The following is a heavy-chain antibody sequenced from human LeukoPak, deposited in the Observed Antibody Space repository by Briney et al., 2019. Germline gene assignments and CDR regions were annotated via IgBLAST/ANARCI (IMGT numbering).Heavy chain of an antibody. CDR3: ATDLGRRATKGGYYYYYYGMDV. J-gene: IGHJ6*02. Sequence: ASVNVSCKVSGYTLTELSMHWVRQAPGKGLEWMGGFDPEDGETIYAQKFQGRVTMTEDTSTDTAYMELSSLRSEDTAVYYCATDLGRRATKGGYYYYYYGMDVWGQGTTVTVSS. CDR2: FDPEDGET. D-gene: IGHD1-26*01. V-gene: IGHV1-24*01. CDR1: GYTLTELS.